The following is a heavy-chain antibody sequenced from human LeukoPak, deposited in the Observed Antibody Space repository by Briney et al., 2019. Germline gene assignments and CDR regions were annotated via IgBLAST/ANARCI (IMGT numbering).Heavy chain of an antibody. CDR1: GGSISSGGYS. CDR3: ARDRVGGDYGLYFDL. CDR2: IYHSGST. J-gene: IGHJ2*01. D-gene: IGHD4-17*01. Sequence: PSQTLSLTCAVSGGSISSGGYSWSWIRQLPGKGLEWIGYIYHSGSTYYNPSLKSRVTISVDRSKNQFSLKLSSVTAADTAVYYCARDRVGGDYGLYFDLWGRGTLVTVSS. V-gene: IGHV4-30-2*01.